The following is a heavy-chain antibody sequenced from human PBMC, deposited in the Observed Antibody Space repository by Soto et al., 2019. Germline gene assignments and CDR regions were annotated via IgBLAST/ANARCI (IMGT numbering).Heavy chain of an antibody. V-gene: IGHV3-30*18. CDR1: GFTFSDFG. CDR3: AQGTAVAREHFAN. J-gene: IGHJ4*02. Sequence: QVQLVESGGGVVQPERSLRLSCSTSGFTFSDFGMHWVRQAPGKGLEWVAAISADGSDKYYPGSVQGRFTISRENTKNTLYLTINCLRTGDTAIYYCAQGTAVAREHFANWGQGTLVTVSS. CDR2: ISADGSDK. D-gene: IGHD6-19*01.